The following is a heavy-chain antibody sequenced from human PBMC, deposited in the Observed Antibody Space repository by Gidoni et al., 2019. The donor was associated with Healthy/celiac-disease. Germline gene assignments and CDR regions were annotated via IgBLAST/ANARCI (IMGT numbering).Heavy chain of an antibody. Sequence: EVQLVESGGGLVQPGRSLRLSCAASGFPFDDYAMHLVRHAPGKGLEWVSGISGNSGSIGYADSVKGRFTISRDNAKNSLYLQMNSLRAEDTALYYCAKDRHRGYSYVGYFDLWGRGTLVTVSS. CDR2: ISGNSGSI. CDR3: AKDRHRGYSYVGYFDL. V-gene: IGHV3-9*01. J-gene: IGHJ2*01. D-gene: IGHD5-18*01. CDR1: GFPFDDYA.